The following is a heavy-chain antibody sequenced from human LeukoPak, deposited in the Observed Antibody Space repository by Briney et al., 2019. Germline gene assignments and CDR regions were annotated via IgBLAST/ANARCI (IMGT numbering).Heavy chain of an antibody. D-gene: IGHD3-3*01. V-gene: IGHV1-24*01. Sequence: ASVKVSCKVSGYTLTELSVHWVRQAPGKGLEWMGNFDPKDGDTIYAQKFQGRVTMTRDMSTSTVYMELSSLRSEDTAVYYCSVFGVVTSDAFDIWGQGTMVTVSS. CDR1: GYTLTELS. CDR2: FDPKDGDT. CDR3: SVFGVVTSDAFDI. J-gene: IGHJ3*02.